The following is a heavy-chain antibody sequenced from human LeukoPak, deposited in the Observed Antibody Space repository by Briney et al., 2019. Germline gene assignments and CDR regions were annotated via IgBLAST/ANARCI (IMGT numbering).Heavy chain of an antibody. V-gene: IGHV3-7*01. D-gene: IGHD5-12*01. Sequence: GGSLRLSCVGFGFSLSGYWMSWVRQAPGKGLEWVARLHADGSEYSYVGSVKGRFTISGDNAKSSLYLQMNSLRVDDTAVYYCARGGYSFDYLGQGTLVTVSS. CDR1: GFSLSGYW. CDR3: ARGGYSFDY. CDR2: LHADGSEY. J-gene: IGHJ4*02.